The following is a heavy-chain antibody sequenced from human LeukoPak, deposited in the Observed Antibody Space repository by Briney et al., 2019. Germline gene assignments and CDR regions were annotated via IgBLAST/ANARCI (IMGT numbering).Heavy chain of an antibody. CDR2: INPSGGST. V-gene: IGHV1-46*01. CDR1: AYTFTSYY. Sequence: ASVKVSCKASAYTFTSYYMHWVRQAPGQGLEWMGVINPSGGSTSYAQKFQGRVTMTRDTSTSTVYMELSSLRSEDTAVYYCARDFGFPSGHFDYWGQGTLVTVST. CDR3: ARDFGFPSGHFDY. D-gene: IGHD3-3*01. J-gene: IGHJ4*02.